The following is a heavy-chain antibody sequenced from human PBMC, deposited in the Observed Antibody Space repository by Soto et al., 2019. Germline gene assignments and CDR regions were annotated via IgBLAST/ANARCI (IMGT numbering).Heavy chain of an antibody. CDR1: GFTFSRFA. V-gene: IGHV3-23*01. CDR2: ISGSGQTT. D-gene: IGHD2-8*01. J-gene: IGHJ6*02. CDR3: TTEGHCANGVCSYYFYGMDV. Sequence: PGGSLRLSCAGSGFTFSRFAMSWVRQVPGKGLEWVSAISGSGQTTYYADSVKGRFTVSRDNSNNTLYLQMNSLRAEDTAVYYCTTEGHCANGVCSYYFYGMDVWGQGTTVTVSS.